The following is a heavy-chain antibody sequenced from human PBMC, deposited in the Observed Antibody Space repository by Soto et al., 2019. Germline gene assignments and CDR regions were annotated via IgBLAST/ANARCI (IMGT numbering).Heavy chain of an antibody. V-gene: IGHV1-3*01. Sequence: QVSCTSSGYTFTSYAMHWVRQAPGQRLEWMGWINAGNGNTKYSQKFQGRVTITRDTSASTDYMELSSLRSEDTAVYYCARILSLGVRVVEWLLSWFYPCGKGKLVTV. CDR1: GYTFTSYA. J-gene: IGHJ5*02. CDR2: INAGNGNT. D-gene: IGHD3-3*01. CDR3: ARILSLGVRVVEWLLSWFYP.